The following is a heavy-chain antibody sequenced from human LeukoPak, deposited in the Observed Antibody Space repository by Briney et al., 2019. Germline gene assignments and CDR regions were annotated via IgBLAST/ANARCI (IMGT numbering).Heavy chain of an antibody. CDR1: GFSVSSNY. CDR3: ARDEAFDI. J-gene: IGHJ3*02. V-gene: IGHV3-53*01. CDR2: IYSGGYT. Sequence: PGGSLRLSCAASGFSVSSNYMSWVRQAPGKGREWVSVIYSGGYTYYADSVKGRFPISRDNSKNTVYLQMNSLRAEDTAIYYCARDEAFDIWGQGTMVTVSS.